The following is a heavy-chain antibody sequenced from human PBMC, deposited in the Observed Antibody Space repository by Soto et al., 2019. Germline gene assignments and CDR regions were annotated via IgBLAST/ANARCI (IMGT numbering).Heavy chain of an antibody. CDR2: IDPSDSYT. Sequence: GESLKISCKGSGYSFTSYWTSWARQMPGKGLEWMGRIDPSDSYTNYSPSFQGHVTISADKSISTAYLQWSSLKASDTAMYYCARQSDSSPGWFEPWGQGTLVTVSS. V-gene: IGHV5-10-1*01. CDR3: ARQSDSSPGWFEP. J-gene: IGHJ5*02. CDR1: GYSFTSYW. D-gene: IGHD6-13*01.